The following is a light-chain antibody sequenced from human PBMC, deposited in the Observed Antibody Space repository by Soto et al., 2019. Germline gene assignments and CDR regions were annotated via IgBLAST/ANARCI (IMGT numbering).Light chain of an antibody. J-gene: IGKJ5*01. CDR3: QQRSDSIT. Sequence: EIVMTQSPGTLSVSPGERATLSCRASQTVSSNYLAWCQQRPGQAPRLLIYDASTRAPGIPARFSGRGSGADFTLTISSLEPEDFAVYYCQQRSDSITFGQGTRLEIK. CDR2: DAS. CDR1: QTVSSNY. V-gene: IGKV3D-20*02.